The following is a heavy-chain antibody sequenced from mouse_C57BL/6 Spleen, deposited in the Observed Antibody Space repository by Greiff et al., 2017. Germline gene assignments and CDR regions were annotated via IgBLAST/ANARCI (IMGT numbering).Heavy chain of an antibody. CDR1: GYTFTSYW. CDR2: IDPSDSET. Sequence: QVQLQQSGAELVRPGSSVKLSCKASGYTFTSYWMHWVKQRPIQGLEWIGNIDPSDSETHYNQKFKDKATLTVDKSSSTAYMQLSSLTSEDSAVYYCARDITTVVATHWYFDVWGTGTTVTVSS. J-gene: IGHJ1*03. CDR3: ARDITTVVATHWYFDV. V-gene: IGHV1-52*01. D-gene: IGHD1-1*01.